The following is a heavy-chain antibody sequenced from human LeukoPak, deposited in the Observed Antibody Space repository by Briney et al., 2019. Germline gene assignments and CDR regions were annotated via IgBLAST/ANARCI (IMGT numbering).Heavy chain of an antibody. CDR1: GGSISSYY. D-gene: IGHD4-17*01. CDR2: IYTSGST. Sequence: SETLSLTCTVSGGSISSYYWSWIRQPAGKGLEWIGRIYTSGSTNYNPSLKSRVTISVDTSKNQFSLKLSSVTAADTAVYYCARGRGDYVLYYYYYGMDVWGQGITVTVSS. V-gene: IGHV4-4*07. J-gene: IGHJ6*02. CDR3: ARGRGDYVLYYYYYGMDV.